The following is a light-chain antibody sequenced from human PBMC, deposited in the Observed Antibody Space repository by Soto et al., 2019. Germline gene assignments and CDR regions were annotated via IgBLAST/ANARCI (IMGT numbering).Light chain of an antibody. CDR1: QNVANY. CDR3: QQRSNWPQT. V-gene: IGKV3-11*01. J-gene: IGKJ1*01. CDR2: ESS. Sequence: EIVMTQSPGTLSLSPGERATLSCRASQNVANYLDWYQQKPGPAPSLLIYESSTSATGIAARVSGSGSGSDFTLTSSSLEPEDFAVYYWQQRSNWPQTFGQGTKVENK.